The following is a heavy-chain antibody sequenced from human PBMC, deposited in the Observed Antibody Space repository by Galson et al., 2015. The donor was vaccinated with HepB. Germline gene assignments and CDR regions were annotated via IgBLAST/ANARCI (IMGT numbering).Heavy chain of an antibody. CDR3: TRDQWELLLPGGYFDL. CDR2: RSYDGGNK. CDR1: GFTLSTHA. D-gene: IGHD1-26*01. Sequence: SLRLSCAASGFTLSTHAMHWVRQAPGKGLEWVAVRSYDGGNKIYADSVKGRFTISRDNFKNTMHLQMNSLRVEDTAVYYCTRDQWELLLPGGYFDLWGRGTLVTVSS. J-gene: IGHJ2*01. V-gene: IGHV3-30-3*01.